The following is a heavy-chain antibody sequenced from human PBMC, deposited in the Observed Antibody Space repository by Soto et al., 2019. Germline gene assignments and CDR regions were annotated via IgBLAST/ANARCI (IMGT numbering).Heavy chain of an antibody. CDR1: GASVSRDSYY. D-gene: IGHD2-21*01. CDR2: IYYTGTT. V-gene: IGHV4-39*01. J-gene: IGHJ4*02. CDR3: ARPESVHVRPYSARFDF. Sequence: PSETLSLSCTVCGASVSRDSYYWGWVRQPPGKGLEWIGSIYYTGTTYYTPSLKSRVTISIDPSKNQFSLNLRSVTASDTAVYYCARPESVHVRPYSARFDFWGQGTLVTVSS.